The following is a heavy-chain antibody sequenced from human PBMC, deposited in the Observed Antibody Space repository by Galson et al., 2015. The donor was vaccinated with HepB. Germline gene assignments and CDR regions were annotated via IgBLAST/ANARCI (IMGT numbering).Heavy chain of an antibody. J-gene: IGHJ3*02. V-gene: IGHV1-18*01. CDR2: ISANSGNT. D-gene: IGHD3-10*02. CDR3: ARDVRYAFEM. Sequence: SGYTFTRNGISWVRQAPGQGLEWMGWISANSGNTNYAQKFQDRVTMTTETSTSTAYMELRSLTSDDTAVYYCARDVRYAFEMWGQGTMVTVSS. CDR1: GYTFTRNG.